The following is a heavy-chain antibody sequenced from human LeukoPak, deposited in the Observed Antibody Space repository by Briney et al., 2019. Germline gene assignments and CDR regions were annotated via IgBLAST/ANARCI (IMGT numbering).Heavy chain of an antibody. CDR2: IYHSGST. Sequence: PSETLSLTCTVSGYSISSGYYWGWIRQPPGKGLEWIGSIYHSGSTYYNPSLKSRVTISVDTSKNQFSLKLSSVTAADTAVYYCARGERGWELDVDAFDIWGQGTMVTVSS. D-gene: IGHD1-26*01. V-gene: IGHV4-38-2*02. CDR1: GYSISSGYY. J-gene: IGHJ3*02. CDR3: ARGERGWELDVDAFDI.